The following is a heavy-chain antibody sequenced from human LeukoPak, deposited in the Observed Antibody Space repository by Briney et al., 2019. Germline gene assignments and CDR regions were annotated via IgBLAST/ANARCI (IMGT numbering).Heavy chain of an antibody. CDR2: ICATGSS. CDR1: GGSISNYC. V-gene: IGHV4-4*07. CDR3: ARDREVGRDNAISWFDP. D-gene: IGHD1-26*01. Sequence: SETLSLTCTVSGGSISNYCWSWIRQPAGNGLEWIGRICATGSSSYSPFLTSRVTMSVDTSKNQFSLKLSSVTAADMAICYCARDREVGRDNAISWFDPWGQGILVTVSS. J-gene: IGHJ5*02.